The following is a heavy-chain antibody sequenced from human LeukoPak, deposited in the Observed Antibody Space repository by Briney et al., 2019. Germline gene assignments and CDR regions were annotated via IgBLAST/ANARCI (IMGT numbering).Heavy chain of an antibody. J-gene: IGHJ4*02. CDR2: ISAYNGNT. D-gene: IGHD5-18*01. V-gene: IGHV1-18*01. CDR1: GYTFTSCG. Sequence: ASVKVSCKASGYTFTSCGISWVRQAPGQGLEWMGWISAYNGNTNYAQKLQGRVTMTTDTSTSTAYMELRSLRSDDTAVYYCAISGYSYESGVVDYWGQGTLVTVSS. CDR3: AISGYSYESGVVDY.